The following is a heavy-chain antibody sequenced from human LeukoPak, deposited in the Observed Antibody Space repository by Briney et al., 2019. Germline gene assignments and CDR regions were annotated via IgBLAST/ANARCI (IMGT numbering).Heavy chain of an antibody. CDR1: GFTFSTYW. Sequence: GGSLRLSCAASGFTFSTYWMSWVRQAPGKGLEWVANIKQDGSEKYYVDSVKGRFTISRDNAKNSLYLQTNSLRAEDTAMYCCARDSAGNDYWGQGTLVTVSS. CDR2: IKQDGSEK. CDR3: ARDSAGNDY. D-gene: IGHD6-13*01. J-gene: IGHJ4*02. V-gene: IGHV3-7*01.